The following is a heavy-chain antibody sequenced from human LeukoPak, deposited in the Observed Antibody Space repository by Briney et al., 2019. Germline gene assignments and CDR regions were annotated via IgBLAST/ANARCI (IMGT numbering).Heavy chain of an antibody. CDR2: IRYDGSNK. CDR3: ATGGYSSGWYLDY. D-gene: IGHD6-19*01. V-gene: IGHV3-30*02. J-gene: IGHJ4*02. CDR1: GFTFSSYG. Sequence: PGGSLRLSCAASGFTFSSYGMRWVRQAPGKGLEWVAFIRYDGSNKYYADSVKGRFTISRDNSKNTLYLQMNSLRAEDTAVYYCATGGYSSGWYLDYWGQGTLVTVSS.